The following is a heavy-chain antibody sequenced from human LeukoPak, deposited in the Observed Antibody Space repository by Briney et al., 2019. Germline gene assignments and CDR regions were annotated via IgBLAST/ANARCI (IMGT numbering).Heavy chain of an antibody. CDR3: ARELLGSSAYDY. V-gene: IGHV3-53*01. D-gene: IGHD2-8*02. CDR1: GFTVSSNY. Sequence: GGSLRLSCAASGFTVSSNYMSWVRQAPGKGLEWVSVIYSGGSTYYADSVKGRFTISRDNSKNTLYLQMNSLRAEDTAVYYCARELLGSSAYDYWGQGTLVTVSS. J-gene: IGHJ4*02. CDR2: IYSGGST.